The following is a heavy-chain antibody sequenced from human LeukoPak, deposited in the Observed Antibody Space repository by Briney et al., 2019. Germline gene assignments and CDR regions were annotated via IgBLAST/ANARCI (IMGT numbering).Heavy chain of an antibody. CDR2: IYYSGST. J-gene: IGHJ4*02. Sequence: SETLSLTCTVSGGSISSYYWSWIRQPPGKGLEWIGYIYYSGSTNYNPSLKSRVTISVDTSKNQFSLKLSSVTAADTAVYYCAREGFTLRYFDWLGYWGQGTLVTVSS. CDR1: GGSISSYY. V-gene: IGHV4-59*01. CDR3: AREGFTLRYFDWLGY. D-gene: IGHD3-9*01.